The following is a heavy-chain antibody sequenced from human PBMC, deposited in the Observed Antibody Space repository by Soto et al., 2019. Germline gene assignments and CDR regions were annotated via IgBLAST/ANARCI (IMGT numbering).Heavy chain of an antibody. CDR2: ISSSSSYI. V-gene: IGHV3-21*01. J-gene: IGHJ2*01. CDR3: ARKTVGATTWYFDL. Sequence: GGSLRLSCAASGFTFISYSMNWVRQAPGKGLEWVSSISSSSSYIYYADSVKGRFTISRDNAKNSLYLQMNSLRAEDTAVYYCARKTVGATTWYFDLWGRGTLVSVSS. CDR1: GFTFISYS. D-gene: IGHD1-26*01.